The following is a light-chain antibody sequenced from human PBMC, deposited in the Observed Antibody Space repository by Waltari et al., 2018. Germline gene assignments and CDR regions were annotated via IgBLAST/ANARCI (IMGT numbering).Light chain of an antibody. V-gene: IGKV4-1*01. J-gene: IGKJ1*01. CDR1: QTVLYSANNKNY. CDR3: QQHYTTPWT. Sequence: DIVMTQSPDSLAVSLGERATINCKSSQTVLYSANNKNYLTWYQHKPGQPPKLPISLASIRESGVPDRVTGSGSGTDFTLTISSLQAEDVAVYYCQQHYTTPWTFGQGTKVEIK. CDR2: LAS.